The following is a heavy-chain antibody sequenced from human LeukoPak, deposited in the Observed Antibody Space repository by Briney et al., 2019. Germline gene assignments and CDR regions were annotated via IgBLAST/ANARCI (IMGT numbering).Heavy chain of an antibody. V-gene: IGHV1-18*01. J-gene: IGHJ4*02. Sequence: ASVRVSCKASGYIFTSYGISWVRQAPGQGLEWMGWISAYNGNTNYAQKLQGRVTMTTDTSTSTAYMELRSLRSDDTAVYYCAGGYGDRGVVAYWGQGTLVTVSS. CDR1: GYIFTSYG. CDR2: ISAYNGNT. D-gene: IGHD4-17*01. CDR3: AGGYGDRGVVAY.